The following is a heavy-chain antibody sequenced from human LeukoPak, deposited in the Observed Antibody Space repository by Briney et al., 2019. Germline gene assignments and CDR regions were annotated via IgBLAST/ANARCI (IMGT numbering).Heavy chain of an antibody. Sequence: PSQTLSLTCTVSGGSISSGDYYWSWIRQPPGKGLEWIGYIYYSGSTYYNPSLKSRVTISVDTSKNQFSLKLSSVTAADTAVYYCARGTYDFWSGYSRYYYYYMDVWGEGTTVTVSS. CDR1: GGSISSGDYY. J-gene: IGHJ6*03. V-gene: IGHV4-30-4*08. CDR3: ARGTYDFWSGYSRYYYYYMDV. D-gene: IGHD3-3*01. CDR2: IYYSGST.